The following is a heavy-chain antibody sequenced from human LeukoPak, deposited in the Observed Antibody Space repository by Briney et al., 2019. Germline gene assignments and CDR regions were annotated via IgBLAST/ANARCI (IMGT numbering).Heavy chain of an antibody. CDR2: INPNSGGT. J-gene: IGHJ4*02. CDR3: ARVARRYSTMVRGAPSGGY. D-gene: IGHD3-10*01. V-gene: IGHV1-2*02. CDR1: GYTFTSYD. Sequence: ASVKVSCKASGYTFTSYDINWVRQAPGQGLEWMGWINPNSGGTNYAQKFQGRVTMTRDTSISTAYMELSRLRSDDTAVYYCARVARRYSTMVRGAPSGGYWGQGTLVTVSS.